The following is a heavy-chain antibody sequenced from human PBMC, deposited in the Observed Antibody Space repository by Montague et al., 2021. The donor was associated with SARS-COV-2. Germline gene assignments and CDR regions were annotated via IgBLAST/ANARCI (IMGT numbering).Heavy chain of an antibody. V-gene: IGHV6-1*01. Sequence: CAISGDSVVSIRRRSKEHTPALPSQFQFVGRPLHRKKKYNDYAVAVRGRVTINPDTSKNQFSLQLNSVTPEDTAIYYCTSGREGNYNVMDVWGQGTTVTVSS. CDR3: TSGREGNYNVMDV. CDR2: PLHRKKKYN. CDR1: GDSVVSIRRR. D-gene: IGHD1-1*01. J-gene: IGHJ6*02.